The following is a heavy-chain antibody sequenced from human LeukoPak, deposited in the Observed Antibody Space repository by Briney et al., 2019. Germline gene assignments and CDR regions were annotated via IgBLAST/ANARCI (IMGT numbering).Heavy chain of an antibody. CDR1: GYTFSGYF. D-gene: IGHD6-13*01. CDR2: IYPNSGGT. J-gene: IGHJ6*02. CDR3: ARDLWGSGWSPYGMDV. V-gene: IGHV1-2*02. Sequence: GASVKVSCRASGYTFSGYFMHWVRQAPGQGLEWMGWIYPNSGGTKYAQKFQGRVTMTRDTSISTIYMELSSLRSDDTAVYYCARDLWGSGWSPYGMDVWGQGTTVTVSS.